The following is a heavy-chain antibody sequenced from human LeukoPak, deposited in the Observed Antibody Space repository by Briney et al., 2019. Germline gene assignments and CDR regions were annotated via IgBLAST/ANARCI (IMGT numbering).Heavy chain of an antibody. CDR3: ARVYYSSSYDYWYFDL. D-gene: IGHD6-13*01. J-gene: IGHJ2*01. V-gene: IGHV4-39*07. Sequence: PSETLSLTCSVSGGSISSSSYYWGYIRQPPGQGLEWIGSIYYSGSTYYNPSFKSRVTVSVDTSKNQFSLKLSSVTAADTAVYYCARVYYSSSYDYWYFDLWGRGTLVTVSS. CDR2: IYYSGST. CDR1: GGSISSSSYY.